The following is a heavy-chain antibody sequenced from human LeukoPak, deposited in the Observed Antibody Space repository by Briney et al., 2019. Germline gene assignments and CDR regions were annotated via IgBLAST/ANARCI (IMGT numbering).Heavy chain of an antibody. CDR3: ARDYYSDSSGYWGHYYDDYMDV. V-gene: IGHV1-18*01. Sequence: ASVKVSCKASGYTFTSYGISWVRQAPGQGLEWMGWISAYNGNTNYARKLQGRVTMTTDTSTSTAYMELRSLRSDDTAVYYCARDYYSDSSGYWGHYYDDYMDVWGKGTTVTVSS. CDR1: GYTFTSYG. J-gene: IGHJ6*03. CDR2: ISAYNGNT. D-gene: IGHD3-22*01.